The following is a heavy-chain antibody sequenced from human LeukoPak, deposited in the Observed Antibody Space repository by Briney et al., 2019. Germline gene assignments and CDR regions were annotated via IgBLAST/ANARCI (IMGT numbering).Heavy chain of an antibody. CDR2: IIPILGIA. D-gene: IGHD3-10*01. V-gene: IGHV1-69*04. Sequence: AAVKVSGKASGGTFSSYAISWVRQAPGQGLEWMGRIIPILGIANYAQKFQGRVTITADKSTSTAYMELSSLRSEDTAVYYCASHPTTYGELDWPFDYWGQGTLVTVSS. CDR3: ASHPTTYGELDWPFDY. J-gene: IGHJ4*02. CDR1: GGTFSSYA.